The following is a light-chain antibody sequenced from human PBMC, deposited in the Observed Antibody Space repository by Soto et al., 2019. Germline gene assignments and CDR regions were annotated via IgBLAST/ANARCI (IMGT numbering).Light chain of an antibody. Sequence: EIVLTQSPGTLSLSPGERATLSCRASQSVTSSYLAWYQQRPGQAPRLLIYGASSRATGVPDRFSGSGSGTDFTLTISRLEPEDFAVYYCQHYGTSLGYTFGQGTNLEIK. CDR1: QSVTSSY. CDR2: GAS. V-gene: IGKV3-20*01. CDR3: QHYGTSLGYT. J-gene: IGKJ2*01.